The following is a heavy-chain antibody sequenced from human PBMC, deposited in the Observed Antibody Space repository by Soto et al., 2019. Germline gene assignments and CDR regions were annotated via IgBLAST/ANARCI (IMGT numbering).Heavy chain of an antibody. CDR3: GYSRILYVRPIDYGMDV. V-gene: IGHV1-58*01. CDR1: GFTFTSSA. CDR2: IVVGSGNT. J-gene: IGHJ6*02. Sequence: SVKVSCKASGFTFTSSAVQWVRQARGQRLEWIGWIVVGSGNTNYAQKFQERVTITRDMSTSTAYMELSSLRSEDTAVYYCGYSRILYVRPIDYGMDVWGQGTTVTVSS. D-gene: IGHD2-15*01.